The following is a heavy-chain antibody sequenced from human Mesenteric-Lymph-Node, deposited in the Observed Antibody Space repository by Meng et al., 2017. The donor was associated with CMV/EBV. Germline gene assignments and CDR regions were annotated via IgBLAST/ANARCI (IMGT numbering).Heavy chain of an antibody. CDR2: IYYSGST. CDR3: AREGYYDRTLGY. D-gene: IGHD3-22*01. V-gene: IGHV4-31*02. CDR1: GGSISSGGYY. J-gene: IGHJ4*02. Sequence: TGSGGSISSGGYYWSWIRQHPGKGLEWIGYIYYSGSTYYNPSLKSRVTISVDTSKNQFSLKLSSVTAADTAVYYCAREGYYDRTLGYWGQGTLVTVSS.